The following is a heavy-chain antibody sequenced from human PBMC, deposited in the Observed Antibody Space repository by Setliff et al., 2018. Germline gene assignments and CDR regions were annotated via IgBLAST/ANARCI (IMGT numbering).Heavy chain of an antibody. CDR1: GYMFATYA. Sequence: ASVKVSCKASGYMFATYAMSWIRQVPGQGFEWMGWINTNTGNPIYVQGFTGRFVFSLDTSVSTAYLHISGLKAEDTAVYYCARASRFGTVVYKGDYYMDVWGKGTTVTVSS. J-gene: IGHJ6*03. CDR3: ARASRFGTVVYKGDYYMDV. CDR2: INTNTGNP. D-gene: IGHD3-10*01. V-gene: IGHV7-4-1*02.